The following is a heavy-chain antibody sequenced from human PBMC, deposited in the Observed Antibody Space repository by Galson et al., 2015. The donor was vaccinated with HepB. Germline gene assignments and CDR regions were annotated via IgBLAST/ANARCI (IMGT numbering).Heavy chain of an antibody. CDR3: AKAKHVVAATFEMYDAFDI. CDR1: GYTLTELS. V-gene: IGHV1-24*01. Sequence: SVKVSCKVSGYTLTELSMHWVRQAPGKGLEWMGGFDPEDGETIYAQKFQGRVTMTEDTFTDKAYMELRSLRSEDTAVYYCAKAKHVVAATFEMYDAFDIWGQGTMVTVSS. J-gene: IGHJ3*02. D-gene: IGHD2-15*01. CDR2: FDPEDGET.